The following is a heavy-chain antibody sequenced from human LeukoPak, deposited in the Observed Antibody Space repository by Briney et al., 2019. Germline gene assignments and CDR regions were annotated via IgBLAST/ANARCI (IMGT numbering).Heavy chain of an antibody. CDR2: ISWNSGSI. CDR1: GFTFDA. Sequence: PGGSLRLSCAASGFTFDAMHWVRQAPGKGLEWVSGISWNSGSIGYADSVKGRFTISRDNAKNSLYLQMSSLRAEDTAVYYCARDSANVVGVKSIFDYWGQGALVTVSS. V-gene: IGHV3-9*01. J-gene: IGHJ4*01. D-gene: IGHD1-26*01. CDR3: ARDSANVVGVKSIFDY.